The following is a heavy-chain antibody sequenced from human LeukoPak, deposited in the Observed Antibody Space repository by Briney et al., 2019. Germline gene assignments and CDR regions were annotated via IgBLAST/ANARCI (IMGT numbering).Heavy chain of an antibody. J-gene: IGHJ4*02. CDR1: GGSISSYY. D-gene: IGHD6-19*01. V-gene: IGHV4-4*07. CDR3: ARDFPTGAVAGGLDY. CDR2: IYTSGSI. Sequence: SETLSLTCTVSGGSISSYYWSWIRQPAGKGLEWIGRIYTSGSITYNPSLKSRVSMSVDTSKNQFSLKLSSVTAADTAVYYCARDFPTGAVAGGLDYWGQGTLVTVSS.